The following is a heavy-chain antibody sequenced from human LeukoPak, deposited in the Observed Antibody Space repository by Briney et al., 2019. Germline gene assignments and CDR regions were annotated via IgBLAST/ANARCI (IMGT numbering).Heavy chain of an antibody. Sequence: GGSLRLSCAVSGFTFSDYWMTWVRQAPGKGLEWVSGINWNGGTTGYVESVKGRFTISRDNAKNSLYLQMNSLRAEDTALYHCARADSSGYYRPVDYWGQGTLVTVSA. V-gene: IGHV3-20*01. CDR2: INWNGGTT. J-gene: IGHJ4*02. CDR1: GFTFSDYW. CDR3: ARADSSGYYRPVDY. D-gene: IGHD3-22*01.